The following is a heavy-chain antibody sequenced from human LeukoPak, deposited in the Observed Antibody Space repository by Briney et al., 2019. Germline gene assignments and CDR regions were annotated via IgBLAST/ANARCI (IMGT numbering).Heavy chain of an antibody. CDR2: IRDSGSST. V-gene: IGHV3-23*01. J-gene: IGHJ4*02. CDR1: GFTFSSYA. Sequence: GGALRLSCAAPGFTFSSYAMSWVRQAPGKGLEWVSAIRDSGSSTHYADSVKGRFTTSRDNSKNTLFLQMNSLRAEDTAIYYCAKYGPQDSGSSHFDYWGQGALVTVSS. D-gene: IGHD1-26*01. CDR3: AKYGPQDSGSSHFDY.